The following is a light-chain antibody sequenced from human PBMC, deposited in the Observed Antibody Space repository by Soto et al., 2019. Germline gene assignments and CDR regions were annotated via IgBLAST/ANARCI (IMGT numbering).Light chain of an antibody. CDR2: DIN. CDR3: VSYTTSASYV. CDR1: SSDVGNYIF. Sequence: QSALTQPASVSGSPGQSITISCTGTSSDVGNYIFVSWYRQHPGKAPKLMIYDINNRPSGVSNRFSGSKSGNTASLTISGRQAEDEADYYCVSYTTSASYVFGPGIKLTVL. J-gene: IGLJ1*01. V-gene: IGLV2-14*01.